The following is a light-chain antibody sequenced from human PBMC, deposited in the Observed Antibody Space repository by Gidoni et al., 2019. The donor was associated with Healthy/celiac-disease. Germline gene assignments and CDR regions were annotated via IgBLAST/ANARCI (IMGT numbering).Light chain of an antibody. J-gene: IGLJ3*02. Sequence: SYELTQPPSVSVSPGQTARITCSGDALPKQDAYWYQQKPGQAPVLVIYKDRERPSGIPERFSGSSSGTTVTLTISGVQAEDEADYYCQSADSSGTSWVFGGGTKLTVL. V-gene: IGLV3-25*03. CDR2: KDR. CDR3: QSADSSGTSWV. CDR1: ALPKQD.